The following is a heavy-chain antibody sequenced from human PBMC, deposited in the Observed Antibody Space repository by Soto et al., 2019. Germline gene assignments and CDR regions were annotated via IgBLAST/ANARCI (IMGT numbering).Heavy chain of an antibody. J-gene: IGHJ5*02. CDR1: GGSISSGDYY. CDR3: ARVPGRGDNWFDP. D-gene: IGHD3-10*01. Sequence: QVQLQESGPGLVKPSQTLSLTCTVSGGSISSGDYYWSWIRQPPGKGLEWIGYIYYSGSTYYNPSLKSRVTISVDTSKNPFSLKLSSVTAADTAVYYCARVPGRGDNWFDPWGQGTLVTVSS. CDR2: IYYSGST. V-gene: IGHV4-30-4*01.